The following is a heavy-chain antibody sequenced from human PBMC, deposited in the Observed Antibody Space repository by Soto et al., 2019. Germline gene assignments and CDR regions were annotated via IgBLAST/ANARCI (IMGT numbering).Heavy chain of an antibody. V-gene: IGHV3-30-3*01. CDR1: GFTLSSYA. J-gene: IGHJ4*02. CDR3: ARPLVLGYCSGGSCYVFDY. Sequence: GGSLRLSCAASGFTLSSYAMHWVRQAPGKGLEWVAVISYDGSNKYYADSVKGRFTIPRDNSKNTLYLQMNSLRAEDTAVYYCARPLVLGYCSGGSCYVFDYWGQGTLVTVSS. CDR2: ISYDGSNK. D-gene: IGHD2-15*01.